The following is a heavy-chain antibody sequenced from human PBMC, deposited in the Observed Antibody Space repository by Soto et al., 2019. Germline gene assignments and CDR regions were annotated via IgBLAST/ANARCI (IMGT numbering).Heavy chain of an antibody. J-gene: IGHJ5*02. V-gene: IGHV1-2*02. CDR2: INPNSGGT. D-gene: IGHD6-6*01. CDR1: GYTFTGYY. CDR3: ARAVYSSSSNWFDP. Sequence: ASVKVSCKASGYTFTGYYMHWVRQAPGQGLEWMGWINPNSGGTNYAQKFQGRVTMTRDTSISTAYMELSRLRSDDTAVYYCARAVYSSSSNWFDPWGQGTVVTVSS.